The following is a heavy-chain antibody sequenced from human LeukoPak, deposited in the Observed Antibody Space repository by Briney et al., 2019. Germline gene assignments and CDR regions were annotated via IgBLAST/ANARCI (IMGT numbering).Heavy chain of an antibody. Sequence: GGSPRLSCAASGFTFSSYWMSWVRQAPGKGLEWVATIKQDGSEKYYVDSVKGRFTISRDNAKNSLYLQMNSLRAEDTAVYYCARDPEGAITPENWGQGTLVTVSS. J-gene: IGHJ4*02. CDR3: ARDPEGAITPEN. D-gene: IGHD1-26*01. CDR2: IKQDGSEK. V-gene: IGHV3-7*01. CDR1: GFTFSSYW.